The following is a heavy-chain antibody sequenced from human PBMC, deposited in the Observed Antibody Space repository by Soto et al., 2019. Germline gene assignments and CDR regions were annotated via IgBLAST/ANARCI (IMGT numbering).Heavy chain of an antibody. Sequence: SETLSLTCTVSGGSISSYYWSWIRQPPGKGLEWIGYIYYSGSTNYNPSLKSRVTISVDTSKNQFSLKLSSVTAADTAVYYCARVKESTTGLDYWGQGTLVTVSS. V-gene: IGHV4-59*01. CDR2: IYYSGST. D-gene: IGHD1-26*01. CDR3: ARVKESTTGLDY. CDR1: GGSISSYY. J-gene: IGHJ4*02.